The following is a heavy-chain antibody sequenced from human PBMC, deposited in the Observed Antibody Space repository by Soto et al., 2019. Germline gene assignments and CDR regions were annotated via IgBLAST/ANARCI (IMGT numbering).Heavy chain of an antibody. V-gene: IGHV3-23*01. D-gene: IGHD2-21*01. CDR1: GFTFSTYA. CDR2: ISGSADST. Sequence: EVQLLESGGGLVQPGGSLRLSCAASGFTFSTYAMTWVRQAPGKGLEWVSTISGSADSTHYADSVKGRFTISRDNSQDTLSLQMNSLRAEDTAVYYCVKDGRAYGVSDQLFFDYWGQGTLVTVSS. J-gene: IGHJ4*02. CDR3: VKDGRAYGVSDQLFFDY.